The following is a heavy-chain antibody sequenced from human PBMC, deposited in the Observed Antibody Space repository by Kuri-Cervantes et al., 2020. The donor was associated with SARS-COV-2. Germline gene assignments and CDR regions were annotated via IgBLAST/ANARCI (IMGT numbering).Heavy chain of an antibody. D-gene: IGHD1-7*01. V-gene: IGHV1-24*01. Sequence: ASVKVSCKVSGYTLTELSMHWVRQAPGKGLEWMGGFDPEDGETIYAQKFQGRVTITADESTSTAYMELSSLRSEDTAVYYCARDAGTTVYWGQGTRVTVSS. CDR1: GYTLTELS. CDR2: FDPEDGET. J-gene: IGHJ4*02. CDR3: ARDAGTTVY.